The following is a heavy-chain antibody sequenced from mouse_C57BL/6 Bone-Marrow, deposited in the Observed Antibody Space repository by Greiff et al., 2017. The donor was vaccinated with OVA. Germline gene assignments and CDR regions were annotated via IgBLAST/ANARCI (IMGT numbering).Heavy chain of an antibody. CDR1: GYTFTSYW. Sequence: QVQLQQPGAELVKPGASVKLSCKASGYTFTSYWLHWVKPRPGQGLEWIGMIHPNSGSTNYNEKFKSKATLTVDKSSSTAYMQLSSLTSEDSAVYYCARGGSTRFAYWGQGTLVTVSA. CDR3: ARGGSTRFAY. J-gene: IGHJ3*01. CDR2: IHPNSGST. V-gene: IGHV1-64*01. D-gene: IGHD1-1*01.